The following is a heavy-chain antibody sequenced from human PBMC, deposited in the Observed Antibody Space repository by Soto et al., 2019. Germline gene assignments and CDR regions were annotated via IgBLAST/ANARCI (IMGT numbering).Heavy chain of an antibody. CDR3: AKVSRKGSAIDFDY. J-gene: IGHJ4*02. CDR2: VNPNNGDT. D-gene: IGHD3-10*01. V-gene: IGHV1-8*01. Sequence: QVQLVQSGAELKKPGASVKVSCKASGYTFSNYDMNWVRQATGQGPEWIGWVNPNNGDTGYAQKFQGRVTLTTDISTTTADMELTSLRSEDTAIYYCAKVSRKGSAIDFDYWGQGTLITVSP. CDR1: GYTFSNYD.